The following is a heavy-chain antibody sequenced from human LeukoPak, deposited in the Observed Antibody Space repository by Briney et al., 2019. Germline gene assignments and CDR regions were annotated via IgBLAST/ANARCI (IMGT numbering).Heavy chain of an antibody. Sequence: PSETLSLTCTVSGGSISSGSYYWSWIRQPAGKGLEWIGRIYTSGSTNYNPSLKSRVTISVDTSKNQFSLKLSSVTAADTAVYYCAREGCTNGVCYLDYWGQGTLVTVSS. J-gene: IGHJ4*02. CDR1: GGSISSGSYY. D-gene: IGHD2-8*01. CDR3: AREGCTNGVCYLDY. CDR2: IYTSGST. V-gene: IGHV4-61*02.